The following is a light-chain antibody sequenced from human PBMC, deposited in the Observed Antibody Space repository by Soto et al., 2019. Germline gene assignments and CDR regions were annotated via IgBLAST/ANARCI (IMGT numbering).Light chain of an antibody. Sequence: DIVMTQSPDSLAVSLGERATINCKSSQSVLYSSNNKNYLAWYQQKPGQPPKLLIYWASTRESGVPDRFSGSGSGTDFTLTISSLQAEDVAVYYCQHYYSTPLTLGGGTKVEIK. CDR2: WAS. CDR1: QSVLYSSNNKNY. V-gene: IGKV4-1*01. J-gene: IGKJ4*01. CDR3: QHYYSTPLT.